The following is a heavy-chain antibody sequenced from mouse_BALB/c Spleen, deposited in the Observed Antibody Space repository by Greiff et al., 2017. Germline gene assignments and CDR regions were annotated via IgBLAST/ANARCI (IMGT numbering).Heavy chain of an antibody. V-gene: IGHV1S56*01. CDR1: GYTFTSYY. J-gene: IGHJ3*01. D-gene: IGHD2-14*01. Sequence: SGPELVKPGASVRISCKASGYTFTSYYIHWVKQRPGQGLEWIGWIYPGNVNTKYNEKFKGKATLTADKSSSTAYMQLSSLTSEDSAVYFCARAGDRSFAYWGQGTLVTVSA. CDR2: IYPGNVNT. CDR3: ARAGDRSFAY.